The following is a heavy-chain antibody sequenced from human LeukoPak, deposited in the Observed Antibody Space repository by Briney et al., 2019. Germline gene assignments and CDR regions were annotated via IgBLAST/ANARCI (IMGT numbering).Heavy chain of an antibody. J-gene: IGHJ3*02. CDR3: ARMISSGWRRGDAFDI. CDR2: INHSGST. CDR1: GGSFSGYY. D-gene: IGHD6-19*01. Sequence: SETLSLTCAVYGGSFSGYYWSWIRQPPGKGLEWIGEINHSGSTNYNPSLKGRVTISVDTSKNQFSLKLRSVTAADTAVYYCARMISSGWRRGDAFDIWGQGTMVTVSS. V-gene: IGHV4-34*01.